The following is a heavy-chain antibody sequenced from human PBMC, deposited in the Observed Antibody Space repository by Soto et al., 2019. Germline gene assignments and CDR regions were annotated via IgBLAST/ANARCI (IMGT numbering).Heavy chain of an antibody. Sequence: LRLSCEASGFTFSSYAMSWVRQAPGKGLKWVSAISDSGGSTYYADSVKGRFTISRDNTKNTLYLQMNSLRAEDTAVYFCAKPDYCSGGSCRYYFDYWGQGTLVTVSS. V-gene: IGHV3-23*01. CDR3: AKPDYCSGGSCRYYFDY. CDR2: ISDSGGST. CDR1: GFTFSSYA. J-gene: IGHJ4*02. D-gene: IGHD2-15*01.